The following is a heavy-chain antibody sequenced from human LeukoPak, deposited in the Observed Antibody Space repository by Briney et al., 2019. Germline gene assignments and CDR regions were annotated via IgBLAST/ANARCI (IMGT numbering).Heavy chain of an antibody. Sequence: GGSLRLSCAASGFTFSSYAMHWVRQAPGKGLEWVAVISYDGSNKYYADSVKGRFTISRDNSKNTLYLQMNSLRAEDTAVYYCARAGNGYKRDAFDIWGQGTIVTVSS. CDR3: ARAGNGYKRDAFDI. D-gene: IGHD5-24*01. J-gene: IGHJ3*02. V-gene: IGHV3-30-3*01. CDR2: ISYDGSNK. CDR1: GFTFSSYA.